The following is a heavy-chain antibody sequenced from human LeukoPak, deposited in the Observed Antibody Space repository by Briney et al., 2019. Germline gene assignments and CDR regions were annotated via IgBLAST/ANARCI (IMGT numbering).Heavy chain of an antibody. CDR3: ARHSRYCSGGSCLNWFDP. D-gene: IGHD2-15*01. CDR2: IYYSGST. J-gene: IGHJ5*02. CDR1: DYSISSGYY. Sequence: PSETLSLTCAVSDYSISSGYYWGWIRQPPGKGLEWIGSIYYSGSTYYNPSLKSRVTISVDTSKNQFSLKLSSVTAADTAVYYCARHSRYCSGGSCLNWFDPWGQGTLVTVFS. V-gene: IGHV4-38-2*01.